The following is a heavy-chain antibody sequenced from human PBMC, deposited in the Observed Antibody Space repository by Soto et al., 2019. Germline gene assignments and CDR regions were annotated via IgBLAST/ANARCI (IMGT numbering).Heavy chain of an antibody. Sequence: PGGSLRLSCAASGFTFSSYEMTWVRQAPGKGLEWVSYLSTSGSTMYYAASVKGRFTISRDNAKNSLYLQMNSLRVEDTAVYYCARENSPAGLDVWGQGTTVTVSS. J-gene: IGHJ6*02. D-gene: IGHD3-10*01. CDR1: GFTFSSYE. CDR2: LSTSGSTM. CDR3: ARENSPAGLDV. V-gene: IGHV3-48*03.